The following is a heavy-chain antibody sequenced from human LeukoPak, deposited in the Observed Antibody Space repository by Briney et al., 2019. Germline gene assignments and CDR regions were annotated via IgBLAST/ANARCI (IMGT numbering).Heavy chain of an antibody. CDR1: GFTFSDYY. V-gene: IGHV3-11*03. Sequence: PGGSLRLSCAASGFTFSDYYMSWLRHAPGKGLEWVSYISSSSSYTNYAHSVRGGFSISRDNYKDTLYLQIHSLRAEDTVVYYCAKFRDTTGPRGGFDPWGQGTLVTVSS. D-gene: IGHD3-22*01. CDR2: ISSSSSYT. J-gene: IGHJ5*02. CDR3: AKFRDTTGPRGGFDP.